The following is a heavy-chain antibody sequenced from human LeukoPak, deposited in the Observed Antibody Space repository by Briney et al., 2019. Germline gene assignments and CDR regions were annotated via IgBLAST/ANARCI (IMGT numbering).Heavy chain of an antibody. CDR2: IYTSGST. CDR1: GGSISSYY. Sequence: SETLSLTCTVSGGSISSYYWSWIRQPAGKGLEWIGRIYTSGSTNYNPSLKSRVTMSVDTSKNQFSLKLSSATAADTAVYYCARDRDDFWSGYPNDAFDIWGQGTMVTVSS. D-gene: IGHD3-3*01. V-gene: IGHV4-4*07. J-gene: IGHJ3*02. CDR3: ARDRDDFWSGYPNDAFDI.